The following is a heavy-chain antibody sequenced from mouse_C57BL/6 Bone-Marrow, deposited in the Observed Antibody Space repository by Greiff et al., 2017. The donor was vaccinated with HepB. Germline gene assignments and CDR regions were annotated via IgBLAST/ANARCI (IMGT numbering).Heavy chain of an antibody. J-gene: IGHJ4*01. CDR2: ISDGGSYT. D-gene: IGHD1-3*01. Sequence: EVMLVESGGGLVKPGGSLKLSCAASGFTFSSYAMSWVRQTPEKRLEWVATISDGGSYTYYPDNVKGRFTISRDNAKNNLYLQMSHLKSEDTAMYYCARDRVKDYAMDYWGQGTSVTVSS. CDR1: GFTFSSYA. CDR3: ARDRVKDYAMDY. V-gene: IGHV5-4*01.